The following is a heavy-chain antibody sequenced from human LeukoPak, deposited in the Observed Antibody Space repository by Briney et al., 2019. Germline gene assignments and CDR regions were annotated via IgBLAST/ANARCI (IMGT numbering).Heavy chain of an antibody. D-gene: IGHD3-22*01. CDR3: ARAAYDSGSYIVNHDY. CDR2: IFRDDTT. Sequence: KPGGSLRLSCAASGFIVSTNYMSWVRQAPGKGLEWVSVIFRDDTTYYADSVKGRFTISRDNSKNTLYLQMNSVRAEDTAVYYCARAAYDSGSYIVNHDYWGQGTLVTVSS. CDR1: GFIVSTNY. J-gene: IGHJ4*02. V-gene: IGHV3-53*01.